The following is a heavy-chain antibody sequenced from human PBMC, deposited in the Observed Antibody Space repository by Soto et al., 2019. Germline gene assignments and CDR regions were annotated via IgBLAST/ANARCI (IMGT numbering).Heavy chain of an antibody. CDR2: ISSSSSYI. Sequence: EVQLVESGGGLVKPGGSLRLSCAASGFTFSSYSMNWVRQAPGKGLEWVSSISSSSSYIYYADSVKGRFTISRDNAKNSLYLQMNSLRAEDTAVYYCASGGGGYDYAFTSPMDVWGQGTTVTVSS. J-gene: IGHJ6*02. CDR1: GFTFSSYS. V-gene: IGHV3-21*01. CDR3: ASGGGGYDYAFTSPMDV. D-gene: IGHD5-12*01.